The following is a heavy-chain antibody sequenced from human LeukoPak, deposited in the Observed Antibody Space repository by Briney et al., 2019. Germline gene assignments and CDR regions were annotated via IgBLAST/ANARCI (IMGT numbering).Heavy chain of an antibody. Sequence: MAGGSLRLSCAASGFTFSDHYIDWVRQAPGKGLEWVSSISSSSSYIYYADSVKGRFTISRDNAKNSLYLQMNSLRAEDTAVYYCARDGIVGATGDTFDIWGQGTMVTVSS. CDR3: ARDGIVGATGDTFDI. J-gene: IGHJ3*02. V-gene: IGHV3-21*01. CDR2: ISSSSSYI. CDR1: GFTFSDHY. D-gene: IGHD1-26*01.